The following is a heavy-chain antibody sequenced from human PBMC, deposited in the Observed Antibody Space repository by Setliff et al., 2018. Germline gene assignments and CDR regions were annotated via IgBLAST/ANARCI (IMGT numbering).Heavy chain of an antibody. CDR1: GYTFTGYY. CDR2: INPNSGGT. V-gene: IGHV1-2*04. J-gene: IGHJ6*02. Sequence: ASVKVSCKASGYTFTGYYMHWVRQAPGQGLEWMGWINPNSGGTNYAQKFQGWVTMTRDTSISTAYMELSRLRSDEPAVYYCARNWATAQHYYYGMDVWGQGTTVTVSS. CDR3: ARNWATAQHYYYGMDV. D-gene: IGHD2-21*02.